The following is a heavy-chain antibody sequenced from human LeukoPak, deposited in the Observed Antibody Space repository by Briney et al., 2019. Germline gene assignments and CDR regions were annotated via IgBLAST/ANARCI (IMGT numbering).Heavy chain of an antibody. J-gene: IGHJ2*01. Sequence: PGGSLRLSCAASGFTFSRYSMNWVRQAPGKGLQWVSAISADGGSTYYADSVKGRFAISRDNSKHTLHLQMHTLGAEDTAVYYCAQGVTSTSIQLVFWGRGTLVTVSS. V-gene: IGHV3-23*01. CDR1: GFTFSRYS. CDR2: ISADGGST. D-gene: IGHD5-18*01. CDR3: AQGVTSTSIQLVF.